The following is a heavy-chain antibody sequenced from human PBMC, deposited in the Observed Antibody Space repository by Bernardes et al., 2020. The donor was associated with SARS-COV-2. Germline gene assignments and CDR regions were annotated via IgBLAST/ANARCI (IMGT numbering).Heavy chain of an antibody. CDR2: IWSDGSHE. D-gene: IGHD2-21*01. V-gene: IGHV3-33*01. CDR3: ARRRSDDGYSVDY. Sequence: GGSLRLSCITSGFTFSSYGMHWVRQPPGKGLEWVAHIWSDGSHEYYADSVEGRFTISRDISKNTLYLQINSLRPEDTAVYYCARRRSDDGYSVDYWGQGNLVTVSS. J-gene: IGHJ4*02. CDR1: GFTFSSYG.